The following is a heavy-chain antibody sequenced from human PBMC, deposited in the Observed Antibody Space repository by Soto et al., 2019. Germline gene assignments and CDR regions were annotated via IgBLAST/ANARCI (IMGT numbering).Heavy chain of an antibody. D-gene: IGHD2-15*01. Sequence: PSETLSLTCTVSGGSVRSSGYYWAWIRQPPGKGLEWIGSLYSSGKTYRNTSLKSRVTMSDDTSKNQLSLRLSYVTAADTAVYYWARRILAVTEPLDYWGQGTLVTVSS. J-gene: IGHJ4*02. CDR1: GGSVRSSGYY. CDR3: ARRILAVTEPLDY. V-gene: IGHV4-39*01. CDR2: LYSSGKT.